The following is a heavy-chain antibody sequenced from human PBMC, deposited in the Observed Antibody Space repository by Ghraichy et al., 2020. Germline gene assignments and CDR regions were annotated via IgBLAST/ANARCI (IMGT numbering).Heavy chain of an antibody. Sequence: GGSLRLSCAASGFTFSSYSMNWVRQVPGKGLEWVSSISSSSSYIYYADSVKGRFTISRDNAKNSLYLQMNSLRAEETAGYYCARDNSSSSGSDYYYYMDVWGKGTTVTVSS. V-gene: IGHV3-21*01. CDR1: GFTFSSYS. D-gene: IGHD6-6*01. CDR2: ISSSSSYI. J-gene: IGHJ6*03. CDR3: ARDNSSSSGSDYYYYMDV.